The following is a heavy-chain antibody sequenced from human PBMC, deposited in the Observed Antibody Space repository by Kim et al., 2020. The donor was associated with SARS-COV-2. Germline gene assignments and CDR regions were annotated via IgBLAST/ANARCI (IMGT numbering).Heavy chain of an antibody. J-gene: IGHJ5*02. V-gene: IGHV5-51*01. CDR1: GYSFTSYW. CDR2: IYPGDSDT. CDR3: ARSSSGSHPPFGSGFDP. Sequence: GESLKISCKGSGYSFTSYWIGWVRQMPGKGLEWMGIIYPGDSDTRYSPSFQGQVTISADKSISTAYLQWSSLKASDTAMYHCARSSSGSHPPFGSGFDPWGQGTRVTVSS. D-gene: IGHD3-22*01.